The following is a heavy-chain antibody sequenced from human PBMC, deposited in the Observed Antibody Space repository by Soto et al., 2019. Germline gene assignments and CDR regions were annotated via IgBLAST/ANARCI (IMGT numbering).Heavy chain of an antibody. J-gene: IGHJ6*02. V-gene: IGHV3-30*18. CDR2: ISYDGSNK. D-gene: IGHD4-17*01. CDR3: AKDMGPGDYGGYYYYGMDV. CDR1: GFTFSSYG. Sequence: GGSLRLSCAASGFTFSSYGMHWVRQAPGKGLEWVAVISYDGSNKYYADSVKGRFTISRDNSKNTLYLQMNSLRAEDTAVYYCAKDMGPGDYGGYYYYGMDVWGQGTTVTVSS.